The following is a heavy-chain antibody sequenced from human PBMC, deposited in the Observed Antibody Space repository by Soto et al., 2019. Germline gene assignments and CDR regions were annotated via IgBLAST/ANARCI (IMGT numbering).Heavy chain of an antibody. CDR1: GGSISSGGYY. V-gene: IGHV4-31*03. D-gene: IGHD5-18*01. Sequence: QVQLQESGPGLVKPSQTLSLTCTVSGGSISSGGYYWSWIRQHPGKGLEWIGYIYYSGSTYYNPSTKSRVTISVDTSKNQFSRKLSSVTAADTAVYYCAREHSYLLRFDYWGQGTLVTVSS. CDR2: IYYSGST. CDR3: AREHSYLLRFDY. J-gene: IGHJ4*02.